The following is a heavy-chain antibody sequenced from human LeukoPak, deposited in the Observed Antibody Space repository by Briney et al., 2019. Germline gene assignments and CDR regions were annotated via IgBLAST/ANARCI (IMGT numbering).Heavy chain of an antibody. CDR3: ASIYDFWSGYLGHDAFDI. D-gene: IGHD3-3*01. CDR2: IIPILGIA. CDR1: GGTFSSYT. Sequence: AVKVSCKASGGTFSSYTISWVRQAPGQGGEGMGGIIPILGIANYAQKFQGRVAITADKSTSPAYMELSSLRSEDTAVYYCASIYDFWSGYLGHDAFDIWGQGTMVTVSS. V-gene: IGHV1-69*10. J-gene: IGHJ3*02.